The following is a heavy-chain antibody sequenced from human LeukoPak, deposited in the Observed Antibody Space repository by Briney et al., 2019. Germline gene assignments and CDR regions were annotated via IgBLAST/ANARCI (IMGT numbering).Heavy chain of an antibody. V-gene: IGHV4-59*08. Sequence: PSETLSLTCTVSGVSISSYYWSWIRQPPGKGLEWIGYIYYSGSTNYNPSLKSRVTISVDTSKNQFSLKLSSVTAADTAVYYCARLSYYYDSSGYFYFEYWGQGTLVTVSS. D-gene: IGHD3-22*01. CDR1: GVSISSYY. CDR3: ARLSYYYDSSGYFYFEY. CDR2: IYYSGST. J-gene: IGHJ4*02.